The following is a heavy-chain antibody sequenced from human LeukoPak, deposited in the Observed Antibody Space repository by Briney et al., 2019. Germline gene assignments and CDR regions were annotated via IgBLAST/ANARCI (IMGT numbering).Heavy chain of an antibody. Sequence: PGGSLRLSCAASGFTFSSYAMHWVRQAPGKGLEYVSAISSNGGSTYYANSVKGRFTISRDNSKNTLYLQMGSLRAEDMAVYYCARVSDSSGLDYWGQGTLVTVSS. J-gene: IGHJ4*02. V-gene: IGHV3-64*01. CDR2: ISSNGGST. CDR1: GFTFSSYA. CDR3: ARVSDSSGLDY. D-gene: IGHD3-22*01.